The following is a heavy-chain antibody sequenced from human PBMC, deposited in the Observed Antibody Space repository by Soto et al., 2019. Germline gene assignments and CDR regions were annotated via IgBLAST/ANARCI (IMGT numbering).Heavy chain of an antibody. CDR1: GFTFSDHY. D-gene: IGHD3-3*01. CDR2: ARGKANSYTT. CDR3: ARAGRDLWTGNFYYYGLDV. Sequence: EVQLVESGGGLVQPGGSLRLSCATSGFTFSDHYMDWVRQAPGKGLEWVGRARGKANSYTTQYAPSVEGTFTVSRDDSKNSVFLHMNSLPAEDTAVYYCARAGRDLWTGNFYYYGLDVWGQGTTVTVSS. V-gene: IGHV3-72*01. J-gene: IGHJ6*02.